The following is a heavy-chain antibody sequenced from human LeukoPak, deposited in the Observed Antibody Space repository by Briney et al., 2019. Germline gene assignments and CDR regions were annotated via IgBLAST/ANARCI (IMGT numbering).Heavy chain of an antibody. CDR2: MNPISGNT. D-gene: IGHD3-9*01. V-gene: IGHV1-8*01. J-gene: IGHJ5*02. Sequence: GASVKVSCKASGYTFTSYDINWVRQATGQGLEWMGWMNPISGNTGYAQKFQGRVTMTRNTSISTAYMELSSLRSEDTAVYYCARVSLSYDILTGYFRWFDPWGQGTLVTVSS. CDR3: ARVSLSYDILTGYFRWFDP. CDR1: GYTFTSYD.